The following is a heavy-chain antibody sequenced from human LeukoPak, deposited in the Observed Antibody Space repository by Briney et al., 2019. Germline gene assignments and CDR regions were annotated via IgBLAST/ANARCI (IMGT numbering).Heavy chain of an antibody. J-gene: IGHJ4*02. D-gene: IGHD2-2*01. CDR2: ISYDGRSI. CDR3: AKGPLRGTAAAIDY. CDR1: GFTFNNYG. Sequence: GGSLRLSCAASGFTFNNYGMHWVRQAPGKGLEWVAVISYDGRSIHYPDSVKGRFTISRDISTDTLWLQMDSLRTEDTAVYYCAKGPLRGTAAAIDYWGQGTLVTVSS. V-gene: IGHV3-30*18.